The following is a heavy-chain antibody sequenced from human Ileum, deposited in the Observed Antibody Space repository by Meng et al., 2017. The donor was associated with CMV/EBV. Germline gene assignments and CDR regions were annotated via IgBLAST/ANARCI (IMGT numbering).Heavy chain of an antibody. CDR2: INTDGSTT. CDR1: GFTFSSSW. J-gene: IGHJ4*02. CDR3: ARAGDYRVES. Sequence: GESLKISCAASGFTFSSSWMHWVRQAQERGLVWVSRINTDGSTTNYADSVRGRFTISRDDAKNTVYLEISSLSVEDTAVYYCARAGDYRVESWGQGTLVTVSS. V-gene: IGHV3-74*01. D-gene: IGHD4-17*01.